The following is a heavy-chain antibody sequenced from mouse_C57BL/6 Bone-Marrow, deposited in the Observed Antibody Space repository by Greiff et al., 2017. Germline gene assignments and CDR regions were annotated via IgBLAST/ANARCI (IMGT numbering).Heavy chain of an antibody. CDR2: IHPSDSDT. D-gene: IGHD2-4*01. CDR1: GYTFTSYW. Sequence: QVQLQQPGAELVKPGASVKVSCKASGYTFTSYWMHWVKQRPGQGLEWIGRIHPSDSDTNYNQKFKGKATLTVDKSSSTAYMQLSSLTSEDSAVYYCAIKEGIDYDPWFAYWGQGTLVTVSA. J-gene: IGHJ3*01. V-gene: IGHV1-74*01. CDR3: AIKEGIDYDPWFAY.